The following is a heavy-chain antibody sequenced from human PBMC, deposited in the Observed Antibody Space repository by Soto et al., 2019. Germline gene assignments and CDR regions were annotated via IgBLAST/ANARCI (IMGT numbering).Heavy chain of an antibody. V-gene: IGHV1-2*02. D-gene: IGHD3-3*01. CDR2: INPANGAA. J-gene: IGHJ3*02. Sequence: QLHLVQSGAVVKKPGASVTVSCSASGYPVTAYYMHWVRQAPGRGLEWMGGINPANGAAKYTQTFQGRFTMPTETAAWKVFMELSGLTWDAPAIFYCARGGGVGVAGSAAFDMWGQGTLVTVSS. CDR1: GYPVTAYY. CDR3: ARGGGVGVAGSAAFDM.